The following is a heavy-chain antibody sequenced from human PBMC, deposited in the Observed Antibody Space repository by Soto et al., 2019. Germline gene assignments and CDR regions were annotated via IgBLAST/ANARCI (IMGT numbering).Heavy chain of an antibody. CDR3: AKGRGGSGSLTPRVDF. D-gene: IGHD3-10*01. CDR2: ISGGGDTT. V-gene: IGHV3-23*01. J-gene: IGHJ4*02. Sequence: EVQLLDSGGGLVQPGGSLRLSCAASGFTFNNYAMTWVRQAPGKGLGWVSAISGGGDTTSYADSGKGRFTVSRDGSKNTLYLQMSSLRAEDTALYYCAKGRGGSGSLTPRVDFWGQGTLVTVSS. CDR1: GFTFNNYA.